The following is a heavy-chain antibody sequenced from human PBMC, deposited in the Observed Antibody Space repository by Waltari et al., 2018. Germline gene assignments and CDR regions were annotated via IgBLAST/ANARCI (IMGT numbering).Heavy chain of an antibody. Sequence: EVQLVQSGAEVKKPGESLKISCKGSGYSFTSYWIGWVRQMPGKGLEWMGIICPVDSDTRYRPSFQGQVTISADKSISTAYLQWSSLKASDTAMYYCARLSTLLHYYDSSGPPQIFDYWGQGTLVTVSS. CDR2: ICPVDSDT. V-gene: IGHV5-51*03. CDR3: ARLSTLLHYYDSSGPPQIFDY. D-gene: IGHD3-22*01. CDR1: GYSFTSYW. J-gene: IGHJ4*02.